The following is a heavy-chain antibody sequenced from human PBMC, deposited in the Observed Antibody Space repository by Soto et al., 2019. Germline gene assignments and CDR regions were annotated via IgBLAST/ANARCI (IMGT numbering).Heavy chain of an antibody. CDR2: IYWDDDK. V-gene: IGHV2-5*02. CDR1: GFSLSNSGVD. J-gene: IGHJ4*02. CDR3: AHRRPYSNSPEYFFDY. D-gene: IGHD6-6*01. Sequence: QITLKESGPTLVKPTQTLTLTCTFSGFSLSNSGVDVGWIRQPPGKALEWLALIYWDDDKRYSPSLKSRLTITKDTSKNQGVLTMTNMDPLDTATYYCAHRRPYSNSPEYFFDYWGQGTLVTVSS.